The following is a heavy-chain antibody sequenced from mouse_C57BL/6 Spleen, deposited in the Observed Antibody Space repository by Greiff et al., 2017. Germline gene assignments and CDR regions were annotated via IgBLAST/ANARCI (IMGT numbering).Heavy chain of an antibody. CDR2: IYPRDGST. Sequence: VQLQQSGPELVKPGASVKLSCKASGYTFTSYDINWVKQRPGQGLEWIGWIYPRDGSTKYNEKFKGKATLTVDTSSSTAYMELHSLTSEDAAVYFCASDYDYDGAEFAYWGQGTLVTVSA. CDR3: ASDYDYDGAEFAY. J-gene: IGHJ3*01. V-gene: IGHV1-85*01. D-gene: IGHD2-4*01. CDR1: GYTFTSYD.